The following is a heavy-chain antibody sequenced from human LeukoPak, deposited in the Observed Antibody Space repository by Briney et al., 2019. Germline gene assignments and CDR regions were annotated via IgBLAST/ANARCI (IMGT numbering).Heavy chain of an antibody. CDR2: FDPEDGET. J-gene: IGHJ3*02. V-gene: IGHV1-24*01. D-gene: IGHD3-10*01. CDR3: ATDYYGPRAFDI. Sequence: ASVKVSCKVSGYTLTELSMHWVRQAPGKGLEWMGGFDPEDGETIYAQKFQGRVTMTEDTSTDTAYMELSSLRSEDTAVYYCATDYYGPRAFDIWGQETMVTVSS. CDR1: GYTLTELS.